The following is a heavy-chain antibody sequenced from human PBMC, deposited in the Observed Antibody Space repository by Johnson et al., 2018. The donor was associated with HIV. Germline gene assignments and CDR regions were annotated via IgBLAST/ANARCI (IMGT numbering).Heavy chain of an antibody. CDR2: ISWNSGSI. Sequence: VHLVESGGGLVQTGRSLRLSCAASGFTFDDYAMHWVRQVPGKGLEWVSGISWNSGSIGYADSVKGRFTISRDNAKNSLYLQMNSLGVEDTALYYCAKAIWGGGNLGMGAFDIWGQGTMVTVSS. D-gene: IGHD4-23*01. V-gene: IGHV3-9*01. CDR3: AKAIWGGGNLGMGAFDI. J-gene: IGHJ3*02. CDR1: GFTFDDYA.